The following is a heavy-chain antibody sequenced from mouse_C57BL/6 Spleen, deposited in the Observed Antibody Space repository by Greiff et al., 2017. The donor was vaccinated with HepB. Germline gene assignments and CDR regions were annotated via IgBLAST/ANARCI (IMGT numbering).Heavy chain of an antibody. Sequence: EVKLMESGGGLVKPGGSLKLSCAASGFTFSDYGMHWVRQAPEKGLEWVAYISSGSSTIYYADTVKGRFTISRDNAKNTLFLQMTSLRSEDTAMYYCARREYYYGSNAMDYWGQGTSVTVSS. D-gene: IGHD1-1*01. CDR2: ISSGSSTI. V-gene: IGHV5-17*01. J-gene: IGHJ4*01. CDR3: ARREYYYGSNAMDY. CDR1: GFTFSDYG.